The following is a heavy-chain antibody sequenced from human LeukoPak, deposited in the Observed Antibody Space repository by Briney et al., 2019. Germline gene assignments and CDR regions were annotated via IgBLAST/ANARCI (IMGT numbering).Heavy chain of an antibody. CDR1: GYSFSNYW. CDR2: IYPGDSDT. V-gene: IGHV5-51*07. CDR3: ARQGPTTSRAFDI. J-gene: IGHJ3*02. D-gene: IGHD1-26*01. Sequence: PGESLKISCEGSGYSFSNYWIGWVHHMPGKGLEWMGIIYPGDSDTRYSPSFQGQVTISADKSISTAYLQWTSLQASDTAMYYCARQGPTTSRAFDIWGQGTLVTVSS.